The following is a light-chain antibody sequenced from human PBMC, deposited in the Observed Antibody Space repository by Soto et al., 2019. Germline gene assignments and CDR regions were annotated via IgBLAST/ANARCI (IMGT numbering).Light chain of an antibody. CDR1: QSVSSS. Sequence: EIVMTQSPATLSVSPGERATLTCRASQSVSSSLAWYQQKPGQAPRLLIYGASTRATGMPARFSGSRSGTQFTLTISSLQSEDFAVYYCQQYNNWPLYTFGQGTKLEIK. V-gene: IGKV3-15*01. J-gene: IGKJ2*01. CDR2: GAS. CDR3: QQYNNWPLYT.